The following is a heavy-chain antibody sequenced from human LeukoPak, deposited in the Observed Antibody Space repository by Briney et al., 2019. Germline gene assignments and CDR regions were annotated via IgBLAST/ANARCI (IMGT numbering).Heavy chain of an antibody. V-gene: IGHV7-4-1*02. CDR1: GYTFSSYA. CDR3: ARVLGNDNGYRDGYNFDLDS. Sequence: ASVKVSCKASGYTFSSYALNWVRQAPGQGLEWMGWINTNTGNPTYAQGFTGRFVFSLDTSVSTAYLQISSLKAEDTAVYYCARVLGNDNGYRDGYNFDLDSWGQGTLVTVSS. CDR2: INTNTGNP. D-gene: IGHD5-24*01. J-gene: IGHJ4*02.